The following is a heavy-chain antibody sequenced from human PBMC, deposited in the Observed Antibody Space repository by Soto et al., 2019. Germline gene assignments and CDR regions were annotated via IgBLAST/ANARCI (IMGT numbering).Heavy chain of an antibody. J-gene: IGHJ6*02. Sequence: HPGGSLRLSCAASGFTFSIYWMSWVRQAPGKWLEWVANIKQDGSEKYYVDSVKGRFTISRDNAKNSLYLQMNSLRAEDTAVYYCARSPSGWYGMDVWGQGTTVTVSS. CDR3: ARSPSGWYGMDV. CDR2: IKQDGSEK. D-gene: IGHD6-19*01. CDR1: GFTFSIYW. V-gene: IGHV3-7*01.